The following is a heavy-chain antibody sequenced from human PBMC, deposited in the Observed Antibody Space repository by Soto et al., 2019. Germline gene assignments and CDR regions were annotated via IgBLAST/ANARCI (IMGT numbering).Heavy chain of an antibody. CDR1: GFTFSSYA. D-gene: IGHD4-17*01. J-gene: IGHJ4*02. Sequence: EVQLLESGGGLVQPGGSLRLSCAASGFTFSSYAMSWVRQAPGKGLEWVSGISGRGGSTYYADSVKGRFTISRDNSKNTLYLQMNRLRAEDTAVYYCAKGPLYGDDVSGWGQGTLVTVSS. CDR2: ISGRGGST. CDR3: AKGPLYGDDVSG. V-gene: IGHV3-23*01.